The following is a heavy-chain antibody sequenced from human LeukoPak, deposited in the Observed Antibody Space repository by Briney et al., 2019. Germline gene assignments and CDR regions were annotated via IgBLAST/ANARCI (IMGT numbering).Heavy chain of an antibody. J-gene: IGHJ4*02. CDR3: ARDLGRLSFDD. D-gene: IGHD3-16*01. CDR2: IKLYGQEK. Sequence: VGSLRLSRAPSLLSLSSYLLSWVRQAAGTGRRGVAHIKLYGQEKYYVDTVKVRFAISRDNAKNSLYLQMNSVRDEDTSVYYCARDLGRLSFDDWGQGVLVTVCS. V-gene: IGHV3-7*01. CDR1: LLSLSSYL.